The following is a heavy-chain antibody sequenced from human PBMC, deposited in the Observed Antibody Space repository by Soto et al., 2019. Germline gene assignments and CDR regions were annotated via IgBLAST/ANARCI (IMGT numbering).Heavy chain of an antibody. CDR2: IYYSGST. CDR3: ARETYCSSTSCYDY. V-gene: IGHV4-30-4*01. J-gene: IGHJ4*02. D-gene: IGHD2-2*01. CDR1: GGSISSGDYY. Sequence: PSETLSPTCTVSGGSISSGDYYWSWIRQPPGKGLEWIGYIYYSGSTYYNPSLKSRVTISVDTSKNQFSLKLSSVTAADTAVYYCARETYCSSTSCYDYWGQGTLVTVSS.